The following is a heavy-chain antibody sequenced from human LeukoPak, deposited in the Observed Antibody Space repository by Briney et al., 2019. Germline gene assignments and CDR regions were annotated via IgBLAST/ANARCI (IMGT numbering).Heavy chain of an antibody. Sequence: PSETLSLTCTVSGGSISRYYWSWIRQPPGKGLEWIGYIYYSGSTNYNPSLKSRVTISVDTSKNQLSLKLSSVTAADTAVYYCARSKAHLSTSWYGTWFDPWGQGTLVTVSS. CDR2: IYYSGST. CDR1: GGSISRYY. D-gene: IGHD2-2*01. J-gene: IGHJ5*02. V-gene: IGHV4-59*08. CDR3: ARSKAHLSTSWYGTWFDP.